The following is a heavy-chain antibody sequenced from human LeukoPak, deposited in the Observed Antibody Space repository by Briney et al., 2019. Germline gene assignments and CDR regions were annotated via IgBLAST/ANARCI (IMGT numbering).Heavy chain of an antibody. CDR3: AKESSSAWSNFDC. CDR2: LSSSGANI. J-gene: IGHJ4*02. V-gene: IGHV3-23*01. CDR1: GFTFSSYG. Sequence: PGGSLRLSCAASGFTFSSYGMHWVRQAPGKGLEWVSGLSSSGANIYYADSVMGRSTISRDNSKNTLYLQLSSLRTEDTAVYYCAKESSSAWSNFDCWGQGTLVTVSS. D-gene: IGHD6-19*01.